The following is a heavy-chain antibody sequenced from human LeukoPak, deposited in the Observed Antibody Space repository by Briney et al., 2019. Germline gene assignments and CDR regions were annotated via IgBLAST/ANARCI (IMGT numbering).Heavy chain of an antibody. D-gene: IGHD2-2*01. CDR3: VRDSKLPAGYNWFDP. CDR1: GYTFTSYY. Sequence: ASVKVSCKASGYTFTSYYMHWMRQAPGQGLEWMGIINPSGGSTSYAQKFQGRVTMTRDTSTSTVYMELSSLRSEDTAVYYCVRDSKLPAGYNWFDPWGQGTLVTVSS. CDR2: INPSGGST. V-gene: IGHV1-46*01. J-gene: IGHJ5*02.